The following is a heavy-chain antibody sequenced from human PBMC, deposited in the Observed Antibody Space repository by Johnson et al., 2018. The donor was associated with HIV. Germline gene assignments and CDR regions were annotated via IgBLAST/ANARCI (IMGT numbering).Heavy chain of an antibody. D-gene: IGHD3-16*01. Sequence: QVQLLESGGGLVKPGGSLRLSCAASGFTFSSYAMHWVRQAPGKGLEWVAVISYDGSNKYYADSVKGRFTISRDNSKNTLYLQMNSLRAEDTAVYYCVGGWDAFDIWGQGTMVTVSS. CDR3: VGGWDAFDI. CDR1: GFTFSSYA. CDR2: ISYDGSNK. V-gene: IGHV3-30*04. J-gene: IGHJ3*02.